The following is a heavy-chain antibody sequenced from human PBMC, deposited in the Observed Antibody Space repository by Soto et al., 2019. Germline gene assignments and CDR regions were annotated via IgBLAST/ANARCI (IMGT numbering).Heavy chain of an antibody. Sequence: QITLKESGPTLVKPTQTLTLTCTFSGFSLSTSGVGVGWIRQPPGKALEWLALIYWDDDKRYSPSLKSRLTLTKDTSKTPLVLTLTNMDPVDTAPYYCAHSSLWFGELTHYFDYWGQGTLVTVSS. CDR1: GFSLSTSGVG. D-gene: IGHD3-10*01. CDR3: AHSSLWFGELTHYFDY. CDR2: IYWDDDK. V-gene: IGHV2-5*02. J-gene: IGHJ4*02.